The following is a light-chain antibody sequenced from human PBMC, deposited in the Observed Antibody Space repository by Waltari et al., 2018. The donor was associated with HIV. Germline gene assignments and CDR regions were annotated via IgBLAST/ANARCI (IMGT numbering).Light chain of an antibody. CDR1: SSNIGSSY. Sequence: PSASGTPGQRVTISCSGSSSNIGSSYVYWYQKVPGTAPKLLIYRNYQRPSGVPDRFSGSKSGTTASLAISGLRSEDEADYYCAVWDDGLSGVVFGGGTKLTVL. J-gene: IGLJ2*01. V-gene: IGLV1-47*01. CDR3: AVWDDGLSGVV. CDR2: RNY.